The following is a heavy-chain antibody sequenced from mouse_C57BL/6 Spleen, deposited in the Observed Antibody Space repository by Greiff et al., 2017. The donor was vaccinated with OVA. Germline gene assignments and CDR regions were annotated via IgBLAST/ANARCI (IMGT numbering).Heavy chain of an antibody. CDR2: IDPENGDT. Sequence: VQLQQSGAELVRPGASVKLSCTASGFNIKDDYMHWVKQRPEQGLEWIGWIDPENGDTEYASKFQGKATITADTSSNTAYLQLSSLTSEDTAVYYCTIYYYGSSYRFDYWGQGTTLTVSS. D-gene: IGHD1-1*01. V-gene: IGHV14-4*01. CDR1: GFNIKDDY. J-gene: IGHJ2*01. CDR3: TIYYYGSSYRFDY.